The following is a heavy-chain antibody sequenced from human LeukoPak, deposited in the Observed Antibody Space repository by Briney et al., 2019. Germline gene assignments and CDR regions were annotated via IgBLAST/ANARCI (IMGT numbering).Heavy chain of an antibody. D-gene: IGHD6-13*01. CDR3: AREVTGLAAAGGDAFDI. Sequence: SETLSLTCTVSGGSISSGSYYWSWIRQPAGKGLEWIGRIYTSGSTNYNPSLKSRVTISVDTSKNQFPLKLSSVTAADTAVYYCAREVTGLAAAGGDAFDIWGQGTMVTVSS. CDR2: IYTSGST. J-gene: IGHJ3*02. V-gene: IGHV4-61*02. CDR1: GGSISSGSYY.